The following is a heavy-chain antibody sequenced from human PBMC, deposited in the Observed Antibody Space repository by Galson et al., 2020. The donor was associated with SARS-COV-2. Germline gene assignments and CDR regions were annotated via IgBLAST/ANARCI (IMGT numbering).Heavy chain of an antibody. CDR1: GFTFSNSW. CDR2: IKPEGTDK. D-gene: IGHD3-16*02. J-gene: IGHJ4*02. Sequence: GGSLRLSCAAPGFTFSNSWMIWVRQAPDKGLGWVATIKPEGTDKKYVDSVKGRFTISRDNAKNSLYLEMNSLRVEDTAVYYCARERLSFWGQGTLVTVSS. V-gene: IGHV3-7*04. CDR3: ARERLSF.